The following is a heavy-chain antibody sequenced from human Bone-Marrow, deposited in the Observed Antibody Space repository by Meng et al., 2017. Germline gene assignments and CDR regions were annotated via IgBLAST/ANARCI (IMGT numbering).Heavy chain of an antibody. CDR2: IIPSGGST. J-gene: IGHJ5*02. D-gene: IGHD1-1*01. V-gene: IGHV1-46*01. CDR3: ARETTRVWWFDP. CDR1: GYPFTSYY. Sequence: QVQVVQSGAGVKKPGASVTVSCKASGYPFTSYYMHWVRQAPGQGLEWMGGIIPSGGSTSYAQKFQGRVTMTRDTSTSTVYMELSSLRSEDTAVYYCARETTRVWWFDPWGQGTLVTVSS.